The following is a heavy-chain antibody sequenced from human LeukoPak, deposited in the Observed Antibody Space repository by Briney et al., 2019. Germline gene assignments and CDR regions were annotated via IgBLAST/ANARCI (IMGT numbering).Heavy chain of an antibody. J-gene: IGHJ3*02. CDR1: GYSISSGYY. V-gene: IGHV4-38-2*02. CDR3: ARRARGAGYSGYDWVRPFDI. D-gene: IGHD5-12*01. Sequence: PSETLSLTCTVSGYSISSGYYWGWIRQPPGKGLEWIGSIYHSGSTYYNPSLKSRVTISVDTSKNQFSLKLSSVTAADTAVYYCARRARGAGYSGYDWVRPFDIWGQGTMVTVSS. CDR2: IYHSGST.